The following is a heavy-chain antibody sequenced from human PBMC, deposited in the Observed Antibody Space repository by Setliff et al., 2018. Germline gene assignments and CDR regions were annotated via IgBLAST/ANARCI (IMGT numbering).Heavy chain of an antibody. CDR2: INAYNGNT. CDR3: SRLVRYCTTTTCQTLSGGEH. D-gene: IGHD2-8*01. V-gene: IGHV1-18*01. J-gene: IGHJ4*02. Sequence: ASVKVSCKASGYEFNNYGIAWVRQAPGQGLEWMGWINAYNGNTFYAPKLQGRVTMTTDAATATAYLELRSLRSNDTAIYFCSRLVRYCTTTTCQTLSGGEHWGQGTLVTVSS. CDR1: GYEFNNYG.